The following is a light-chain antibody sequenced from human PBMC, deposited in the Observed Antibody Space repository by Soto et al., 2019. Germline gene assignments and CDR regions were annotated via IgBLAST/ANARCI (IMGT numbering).Light chain of an antibody. CDR1: QSVSSN. CDR2: AAS. V-gene: IGKV3-15*01. J-gene: IGKJ2*01. CDR3: QQYINWPPTFT. Sequence: EIVMTQSPATLSVSPGERVTLSCRASQSVSSNLAWYQQKPGQAPRLLIYAASTRATGIPARFSGSGSGTEFTLAISSLQSEDFAVYYCQQYINWPPTFTFSQGTKLEIK.